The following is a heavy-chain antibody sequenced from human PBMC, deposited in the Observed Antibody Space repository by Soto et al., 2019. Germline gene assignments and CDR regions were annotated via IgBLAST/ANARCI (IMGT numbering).Heavy chain of an antibody. J-gene: IGHJ6*02. CDR3: ARGRKKRHFYNYGLDV. CDR2: INDSGYV. V-gene: IGHV4-34*01. CDR1: VGSFSGYY. Sequence: SETLSLTCAVYVGSFSGYYWNWVRQSQEKGLEWIGEINDSGYVKYNPSLKNRVTMAVDTAKNQFSATLTSVTAADTAVYFCARGRKKRHFYNYGLDVWGQGTTVTVSS.